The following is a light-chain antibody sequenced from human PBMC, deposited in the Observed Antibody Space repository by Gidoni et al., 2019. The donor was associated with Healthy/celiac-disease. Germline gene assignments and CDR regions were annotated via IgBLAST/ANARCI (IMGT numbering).Light chain of an antibody. CDR1: PSVSSY. CDR3: QQRSNWPRT. CDR2: DAS. Sequence: EIVLTQSPATLSLSPGERATLSCRASPSVSSYLAWYQQKPGQAPRLLIYDASNRATGIPARFSGSGSGTDFTLTISSLEPEDFAVYYCQQRSNWPRTFXQXTKVXIK. J-gene: IGKJ1*01. V-gene: IGKV3-11*01.